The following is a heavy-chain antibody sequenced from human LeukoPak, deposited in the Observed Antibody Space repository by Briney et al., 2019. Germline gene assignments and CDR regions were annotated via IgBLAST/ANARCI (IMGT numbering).Heavy chain of an antibody. CDR2: INEDGSVQ. Sequence: GESLRLFCAASGFSFSNFWMSWVRQAPGKGLEWVANINEDGSVQHYADSVKGRFTVSRDNAKNSLYVQLNSLRAADTAVYYCGRIAYGDIRWGQGTLVTVSS. CDR1: GFSFSNFW. V-gene: IGHV3-7*01. CDR3: GRIAYGDIR. J-gene: IGHJ4*01. D-gene: IGHD4-17*01.